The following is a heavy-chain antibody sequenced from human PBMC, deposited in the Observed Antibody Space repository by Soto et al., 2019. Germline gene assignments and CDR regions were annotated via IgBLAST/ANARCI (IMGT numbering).Heavy chain of an antibody. CDR3: ARVYITMVRGAPSFYSDY. J-gene: IGHJ4*02. D-gene: IGHD3-10*01. Sequence: PGGSLRLSCAASGFILSDHYMDWVRQDPGKGLEWAGRTRNKANSYTTEYAASVKGRFTISRDDSKNSLYLQMNSLKTEDTAVYYCARVYITMVRGAPSFYSDYWGQGTLVTVSS. CDR1: GFILSDHY. V-gene: IGHV3-72*01. CDR2: TRNKANSYTT.